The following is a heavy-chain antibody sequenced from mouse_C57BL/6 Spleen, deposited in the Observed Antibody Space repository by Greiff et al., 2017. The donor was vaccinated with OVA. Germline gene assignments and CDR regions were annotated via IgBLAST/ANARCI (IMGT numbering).Heavy chain of an antibody. CDR3: ASQGEGWLLRLAY. CDR2: IYPGSGST. D-gene: IGHD2-3*01. CDR1: GYTFTSYW. V-gene: IGHV1-55*01. J-gene: IGHJ3*01. Sequence: QVQLQQPGAELVKPGASVKMSCKASGYTFTSYWITWVKQRPGQGLEWIGDIYPGSGSTNYNEKFKSKATLTVDTSSSTAYMQLSSLTSEDSAVYYCASQGEGWLLRLAYWGKGTLVTVSA.